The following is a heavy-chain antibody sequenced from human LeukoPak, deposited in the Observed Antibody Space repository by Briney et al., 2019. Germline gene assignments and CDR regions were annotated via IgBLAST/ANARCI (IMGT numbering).Heavy chain of an antibody. D-gene: IGHD6-19*01. V-gene: IGHV4-34*01. J-gene: IGHJ4*02. Sequence: NPSETLSLTCAVYGGSFSGYYWSWIRQPPGKGLEWIGEINHSGSTKNNPSLKSRVTISLDTSKNQFSLKLTSVTAADTAVYFCARDNPRTTGYSSGSSFDFWGQGIVVTVSS. CDR2: INHSGST. CDR3: ARDNPRTTGYSSGSSFDF. CDR1: GGSFSGYY.